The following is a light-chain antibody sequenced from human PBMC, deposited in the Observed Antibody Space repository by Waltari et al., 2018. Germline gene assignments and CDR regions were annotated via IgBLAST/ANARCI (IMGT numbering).Light chain of an antibody. V-gene: IGKV3-11*01. CDR1: QSVRNH. CDR2: ETS. CDR3: QQRFLWPPIT. J-gene: IGKJ5*01. Sequence: EIVLTQFPATLSLSPGERAALSCRASQSVRNHLAWYQQKPGQAPRLLIYETSNRATGIPARFSGSGSETDFTLTISSLEPEDFAVYYCQQRFLWPPITFGQVTRLEIK.